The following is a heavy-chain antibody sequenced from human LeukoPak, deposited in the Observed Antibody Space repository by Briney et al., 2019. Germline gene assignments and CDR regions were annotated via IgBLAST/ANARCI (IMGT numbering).Heavy chain of an antibody. CDR1: GFTFSSYA. D-gene: IGHD6-19*01. Sequence: GGSLRLSCAASGFTFSSYAMSWVRQAPGKGLEWVSYISSSGSTIYYADSVKGRFTISRDNAKNSLYLQMNSLRAEDTAVYYCASMSSGSGWFSYYYYGMDVWGQGTTVTVSS. V-gene: IGHV3-48*04. CDR2: ISSSGSTI. J-gene: IGHJ6*02. CDR3: ASMSSGSGWFSYYYYGMDV.